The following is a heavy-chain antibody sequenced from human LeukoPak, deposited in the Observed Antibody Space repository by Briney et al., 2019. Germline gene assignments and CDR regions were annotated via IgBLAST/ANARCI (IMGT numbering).Heavy chain of an antibody. CDR2: IVPILGIA. J-gene: IGHJ1*01. CDR3: ASSAGAEYFQH. Sequence: SVKVSCKASGGTFISYTISWVRQAPGQGLEWMGRIVPILGIANYAQKFQGRVTITADKSTSTAYMELSSLRSEDTAVYYCASSAGAEYFQHWGQGTLVTVAS. D-gene: IGHD2-15*01. CDR1: GGTFISYT. V-gene: IGHV1-69*02.